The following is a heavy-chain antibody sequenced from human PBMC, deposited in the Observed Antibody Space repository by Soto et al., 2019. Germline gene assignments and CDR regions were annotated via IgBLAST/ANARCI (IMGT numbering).Heavy chain of an antibody. J-gene: IGHJ4*02. D-gene: IGHD6-19*01. CDR1: GFAFGSFA. Sequence: PGGSLRLSCAVSGFAFGSFAMHWVRQAPAKGLEWVAVTSYDGNTKSYAGSVKGRVTISRDNSKNMVYLQMNSLRAEDTAVYYCAKDRYSSGSYYFDYWGQGTLVTVSS. V-gene: IGHV3-30*18. CDR3: AKDRYSSGSYYFDY. CDR2: TSYDGNTK.